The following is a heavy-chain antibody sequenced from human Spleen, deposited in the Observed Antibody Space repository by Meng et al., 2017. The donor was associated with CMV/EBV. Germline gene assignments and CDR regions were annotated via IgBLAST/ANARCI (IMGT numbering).Heavy chain of an antibody. Sequence: YYMHWGRQAPGQGLEWMGWINPNRGGPNYAQKFQGRVTMTRDTSISTAYMELSRLRSDDTAVYYCARDQACSSTSCYSGGPFNWFDPWGQGTLVTVSS. CDR3: ARDQACSSTSCYSGGPFNWFDP. CDR1: YY. V-gene: IGHV1-2*02. J-gene: IGHJ5*02. CDR2: INPNRGGP. D-gene: IGHD2-2*02.